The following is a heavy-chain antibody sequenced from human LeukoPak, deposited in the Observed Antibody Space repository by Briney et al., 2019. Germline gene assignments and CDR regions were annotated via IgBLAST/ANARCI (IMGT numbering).Heavy chain of an antibody. Sequence: GGSLRLSCAASGFTFSSYSMNWVRQAPGKGLEWVSYISSSSSTIYYADSVKGRFTISRDNAKNSLYLQMNSLRAEDTAVYYCAKARYGGNSDYYYYMDVWGKGTTVTVSS. CDR1: GFTFSSYS. J-gene: IGHJ6*03. V-gene: IGHV3-48*01. D-gene: IGHD4-23*01. CDR3: AKARYGGNSDYYYYMDV. CDR2: ISSSSSTI.